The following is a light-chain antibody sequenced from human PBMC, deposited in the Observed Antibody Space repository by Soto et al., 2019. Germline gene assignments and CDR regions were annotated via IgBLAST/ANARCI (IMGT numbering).Light chain of an antibody. Sequence: DIQMTQSPSTLSASVGDRVTITCRASQSISTWLAWYQQKPGKAPKLLIYKASSLEIGVPSRFSGSGSGTEFTLTITSLQPDDFATYYGQQYNTYPLTFGGGTTVEIK. V-gene: IGKV1-5*03. CDR2: KAS. J-gene: IGKJ4*01. CDR3: QQYNTYPLT. CDR1: QSISTW.